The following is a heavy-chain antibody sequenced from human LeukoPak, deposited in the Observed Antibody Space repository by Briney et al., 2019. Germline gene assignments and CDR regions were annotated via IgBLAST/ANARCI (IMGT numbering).Heavy chain of an antibody. D-gene: IGHD7-27*01. J-gene: IGHJ4*02. V-gene: IGHV4-59*01. CDR3: ARDLRVPIWGRYYFDY. Sequence: RPSETLSLTCTVSGGSISSYYWSWIRQAPGKGLEWIGYIYYSGSTNYNPSLKSRVIISVDTSKNQFSLKLSSVTAADTAVYYCARDLRVPIWGRYYFDYWGQGIRVTVSS. CDR1: GGSISSYY. CDR2: IYYSGST.